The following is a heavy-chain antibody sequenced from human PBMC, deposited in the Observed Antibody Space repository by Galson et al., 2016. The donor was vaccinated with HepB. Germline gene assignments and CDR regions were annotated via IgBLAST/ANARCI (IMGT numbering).Heavy chain of an antibody. CDR1: GFTFDDYA. J-gene: IGHJ6*02. CDR2: IRSKAYGGTT. CDR3: TRDRSGNSLYYYYAMGV. D-gene: IGHD4-23*01. Sequence: SLRLSCAVSGFTFDDYAVSWFRQAPGKGLEWIGFIRSKAYGGTTEYAASVKGRFTISRDDSRSIAYLQMSSLKTEDTAVYYCTRDRSGNSLYYYYAMGVWGRGTTVTVSS. V-gene: IGHV3-49*03.